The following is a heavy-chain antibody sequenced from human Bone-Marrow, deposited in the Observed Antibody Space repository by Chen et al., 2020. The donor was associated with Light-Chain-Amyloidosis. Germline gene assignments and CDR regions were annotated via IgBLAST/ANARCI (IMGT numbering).Heavy chain of an antibody. J-gene: IGHJ4*02. CDR1: GYTFINYY. CDR3: TRTDSNYIFDY. Sequence: QVNLVQSGAEAKKPGASMKISCKASGYTFINYYIHWVRQAPGQGLEWMGAINPNDGNTTYDQKFQGRVAMTRDTSSDTVYVDVTRLTSDDTAMYFCTRTDSNYIFDYWGQGTLVTVSA. D-gene: IGHD4-4*01. V-gene: IGHV1-46*01. CDR2: INPNDGNT.